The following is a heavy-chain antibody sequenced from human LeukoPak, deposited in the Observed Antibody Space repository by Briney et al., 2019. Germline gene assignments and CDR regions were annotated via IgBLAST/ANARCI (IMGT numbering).Heavy chain of an antibody. CDR1: GYTFTGYY. CDR3: ARYYYGSGSYYNPIYYYYYYYMDV. CDR2: INPNSGGT. D-gene: IGHD3-10*01. V-gene: IGHV1-2*02. J-gene: IGHJ6*03. Sequence: ASVKVSCKASGYTFTGYYMHWVRQAPGQGLEWMGWINPNSGGTNYAQKFQGRVTMTRDTSISTAYMELSRLRSDDTAVYYCARYYYGSGSYYNPIYYYYYYYMDVWGKGTTVTVSS.